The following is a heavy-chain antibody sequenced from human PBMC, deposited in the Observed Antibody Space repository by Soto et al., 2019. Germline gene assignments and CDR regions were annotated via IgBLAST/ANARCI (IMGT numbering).Heavy chain of an antibody. CDR3: ARSIRGPRKFNGMDV. D-gene: IGHD1-20*01. CDR2: IERDDDDK. V-gene: IGHV2-70*13. Sequence: SGPTLGNPPETLTLTCTLSGFAMISPGMCVSWSRPPPWRALEWLALIERDDDDKYYSTSLKTRLTISKDTRKNQVVLTMANMDPADTATYYCARSIRGPRKFNGMDVWGQGTTVTVSS. CDR1: GFAMISPGMC. J-gene: IGHJ6*02.